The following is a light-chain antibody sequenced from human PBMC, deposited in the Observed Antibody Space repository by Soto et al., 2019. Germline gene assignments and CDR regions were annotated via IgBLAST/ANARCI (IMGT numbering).Light chain of an antibody. CDR3: QQYNNWPPIT. V-gene: IGKV3-15*01. CDR1: QSVNNN. Sequence: EIMMTQSPATLSVSPGERATLSCRASQSVNNNLAWYQQKPGQAPRLLIYYASTRATGIPARFSGSGSGTEFTLTISSLQSEDFGLYYCQQYNNWPPITFGQGTRLEIK. J-gene: IGKJ5*01. CDR2: YAS.